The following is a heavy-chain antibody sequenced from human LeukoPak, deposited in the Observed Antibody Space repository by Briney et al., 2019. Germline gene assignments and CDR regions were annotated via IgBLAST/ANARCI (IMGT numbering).Heavy chain of an antibody. V-gene: IGHV3-49*04. CDR1: GFTFGDYA. CDR2: IRSRAYGGTT. J-gene: IGHJ4*02. CDR3: TRLGITIFGVVIIPGDYFDS. D-gene: IGHD3-3*01. Sequence: PGGSLRLFCTASGFTFGDYAMRWVRQAPGKGLEGVGFIRSRAYGGTTEYAASVKGRFTISRHDSKSIAYLQMNSLKTEDTAVYYCTRLGITIFGVVIIPGDYFDSWGQGTLVTVSS.